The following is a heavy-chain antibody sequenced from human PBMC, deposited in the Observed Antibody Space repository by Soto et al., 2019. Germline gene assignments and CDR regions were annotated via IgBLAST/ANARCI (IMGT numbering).Heavy chain of an antibody. D-gene: IGHD3-16*01. V-gene: IGHV1-18*01. Sequence: QVHLVQSGAEVKKPGASVKVSCTASGYTFTNFGISWVRQAPGQGLEWMGWISAYNGNTNYAQQFQGRVTMTTNTSTSTAYMELRSMRSDDTAVYSCARGGTRIDYWGQGTLVTVSS. CDR2: ISAYNGNT. CDR3: ARGGTRIDY. CDR1: GYTFTNFG. J-gene: IGHJ4*02.